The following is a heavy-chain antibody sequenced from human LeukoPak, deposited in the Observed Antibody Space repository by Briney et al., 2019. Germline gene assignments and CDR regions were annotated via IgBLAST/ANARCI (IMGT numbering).Heavy chain of an antibody. J-gene: IGHJ4*02. V-gene: IGHV3-23*01. Sequence: GGSLRLSCVASGFTFSDYAMGWVRQAPGKGLEWVSIIGGSGDSTHYADSVKGRFTISRDSSKNTLFLQVNSLRAEDTAIYFCAKVERNMATGDYWGQGTLVTVSS. CDR1: GFTFSDYA. CDR2: IGGSGDST. D-gene: IGHD1-1*01. CDR3: AKVERNMATGDY.